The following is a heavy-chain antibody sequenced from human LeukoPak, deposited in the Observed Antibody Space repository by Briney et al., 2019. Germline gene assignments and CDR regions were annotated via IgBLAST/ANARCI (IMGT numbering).Heavy chain of an antibody. V-gene: IGHV3-7*01. CDR1: GFTFSSYW. Sequence: GGSLRLSCAASGFTFSSYWMSWVRQAPGKGLEWVANIKQDGSEKYYVDSVKGRFTISRDNAKNSLYLQMNSLRAEDTAVYYCARDLYYDSSGYYYGYWGQGTLVTVSS. CDR3: ARDLYYDSSGYYYGY. CDR2: IKQDGSEK. J-gene: IGHJ4*02. D-gene: IGHD3-22*01.